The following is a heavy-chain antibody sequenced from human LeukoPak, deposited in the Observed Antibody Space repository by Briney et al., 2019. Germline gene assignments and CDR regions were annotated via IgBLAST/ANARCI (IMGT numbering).Heavy chain of an antibody. CDR1: GFTFSSYW. V-gene: IGHV3-7*01. CDR3: ARAKTYSGSYYDAFDI. J-gene: IGHJ3*02. CDR2: IKQDGSEK. D-gene: IGHD1-26*01. Sequence: GGSLRLSCAASGFTFSSYWMSWVRQAPGKGLECVANIKQDGSEKYYVDSVKGRFTISRDNAKNSLYLQMNSLTTEDTAVYYCARAKTYSGSYYDAFDIWGQGTMVTVSS.